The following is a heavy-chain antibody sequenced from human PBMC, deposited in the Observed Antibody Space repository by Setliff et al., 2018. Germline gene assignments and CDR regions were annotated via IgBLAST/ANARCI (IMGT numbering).Heavy chain of an antibody. CDR1: GGSFSGYY. V-gene: IGHV4-34*01. CDR3: AREVDKPRQDSDAFDT. Sequence: SETLSLTCAVYGGSFSGYYWSWIRQPPGKGLEWIGEINHSGSTNYNPSLKSRVTISVDTSKNQFSLKLSSVTAADTAVYFCAREVDKPRQDSDAFDTWGQGTMVT. CDR2: INHSGST. D-gene: IGHD6-6*01. J-gene: IGHJ3*02.